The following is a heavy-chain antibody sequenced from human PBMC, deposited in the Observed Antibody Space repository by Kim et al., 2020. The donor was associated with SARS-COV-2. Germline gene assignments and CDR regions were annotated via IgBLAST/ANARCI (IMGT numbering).Heavy chain of an antibody. CDR1: GGSISSSNW. J-gene: IGHJ6*02. D-gene: IGHD6-19*01. V-gene: IGHV4-4*02. Sequence: SETLSLTCAVSGGSISSSNWWSWVRQPPGKGLEWIGEIYHSGSTNYNPSLKSRVTISVDKSKNQFSLKLSSVTAADTAVYYCATKIGVQWLANSGRYYYYYGMDVWGQGTTVTVSS. CDR3: ATKIGVQWLANSGRYYYYYGMDV. CDR2: IYHSGST.